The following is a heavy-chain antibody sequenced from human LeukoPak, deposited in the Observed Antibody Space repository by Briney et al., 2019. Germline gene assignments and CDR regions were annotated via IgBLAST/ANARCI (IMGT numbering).Heavy chain of an antibody. J-gene: IGHJ3*02. V-gene: IGHV4-38-2*01. CDR1: GYSISSGYY. Sequence: PSETLSLTCAVSGYSISSGYYWGWIRQPPVKGLEWIGSIYHSGSTYYNPSLKSRVTISVDTSKNQFSLKLSSVTAADTAVYYCAIAPTVGPLAGAFDIWGQGTMVTVSS. CDR3: AIAPTVGPLAGAFDI. CDR2: IYHSGST. D-gene: IGHD4-23*01.